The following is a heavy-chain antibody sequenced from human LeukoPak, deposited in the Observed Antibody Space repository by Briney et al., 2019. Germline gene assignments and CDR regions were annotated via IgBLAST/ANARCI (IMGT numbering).Heavy chain of an antibody. CDR3: ARVHRGYSYGGNYFDY. V-gene: IGHV4-4*07. CDR2: IYTSGST. J-gene: IGHJ4*02. CDR1: GGSISSYH. D-gene: IGHD5-18*01. Sequence: SETLSLTCTVSGGSISSYHWSWIRQPAGKGLEWIGRIYTSGSTNYNPSLKSRVTMSVDTSKNQFSLKLSSVTAADTAVYYCARVHRGYSYGGNYFDYWGQGTLVTVSS.